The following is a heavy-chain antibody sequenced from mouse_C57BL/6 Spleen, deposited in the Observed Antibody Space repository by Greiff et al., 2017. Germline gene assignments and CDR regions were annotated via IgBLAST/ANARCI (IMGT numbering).Heavy chain of an antibody. CDR3: ASPLGTGYSMDD. J-gene: IGHJ4*01. D-gene: IGHD4-1*01. Sequence: EVKLVESGGDLVKPGGSLKLSCAASGFTFSSYGMSWVRQTPDKRLEWVATISSGGSYTHYPDSVKGRFTISRDNAKNTLNLQMSSLKSEYTAMYYCASPLGTGYSMDDWGKGTSVTVSS. CDR1: GFTFSSYG. CDR2: ISSGGSYT. V-gene: IGHV5-6*01.